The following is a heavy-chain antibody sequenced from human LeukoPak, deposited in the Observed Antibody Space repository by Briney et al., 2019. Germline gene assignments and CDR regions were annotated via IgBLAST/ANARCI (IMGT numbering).Heavy chain of an antibody. CDR1: GFTFSNYA. Sequence: GGSLRLSCAAPGFTFSNYAMSWARQAPGKGLEWVSSISGSDGRTYDADSVKGRFTISRDNSKNTLYLQMNSLRAEDTAVYYCARGQWLLGYWGQGTLVTVSS. J-gene: IGHJ4*02. CDR2: ISGSDGRT. D-gene: IGHD6-19*01. V-gene: IGHV3-23*01. CDR3: ARGQWLLGY.